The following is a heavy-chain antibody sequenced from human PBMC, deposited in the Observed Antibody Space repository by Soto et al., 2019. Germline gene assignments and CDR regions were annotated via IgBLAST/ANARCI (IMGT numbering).Heavy chain of an antibody. J-gene: IGHJ3*02. D-gene: IGHD4-17*01. V-gene: IGHV1-46*01. Sequence: VASVKVSCKASGYTFTSYYMHWVRQAPGQGLEWMGIINPSGGSTSYAQKFQGRVTMTRDTSTSTVYMELSSLRSEDTAVYYCARGMGYGDYVKNDAFDIWGQGTMVTVSS. CDR1: GYTFTSYY. CDR3: ARGMGYGDYVKNDAFDI. CDR2: INPSGGST.